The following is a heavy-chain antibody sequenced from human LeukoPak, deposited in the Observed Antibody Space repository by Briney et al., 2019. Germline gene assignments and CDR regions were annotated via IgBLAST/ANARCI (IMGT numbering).Heavy chain of an antibody. D-gene: IGHD4-11*01. J-gene: IGHJ5*02. V-gene: IGHV4-59*01. CDR1: GGSMSSYY. CDR3: ARYRGKTTVSSLDWFDP. CDR2: IYYSGST. Sequence: SETLSLTCTVSGGSMSSYYWSWIRQPPGKGLEWIGSIYYSGSTNYNPSLKSRVTISVDTSKNQFSLRLSSVTAADTAVYYCARYRGKTTVSSLDWFDPWGQGTLVTVSS.